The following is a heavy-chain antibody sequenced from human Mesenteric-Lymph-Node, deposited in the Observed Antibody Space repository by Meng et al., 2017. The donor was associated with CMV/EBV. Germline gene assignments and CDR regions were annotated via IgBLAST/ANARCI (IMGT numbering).Heavy chain of an antibody. CDR3: ARIAGTSHYQGMDV. Sequence: ASVKVSCKASGYTFTSYDINWVRQATGQGLEWMGWMNPNSGNTGYAQKFQGRVTITRNTSISTAYMELSSLRSEDTAVYYCARIAGTSHYQGMDVWGQGTTVTVSS. CDR2: MNPNSGNT. J-gene: IGHJ6*02. CDR1: GYTFTSYD. V-gene: IGHV1-8*03.